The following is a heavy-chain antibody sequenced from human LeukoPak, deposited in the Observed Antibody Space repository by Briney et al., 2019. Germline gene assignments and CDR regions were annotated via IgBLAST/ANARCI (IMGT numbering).Heavy chain of an antibody. CDR1: GFTFSSCW. D-gene: IGHD2-8*01. V-gene: IGHV3-7*04. Sequence: GGSLRLSCAASGFTFSSCWMSWVRQAPGKGLEWVANIKQDGSEHYYVDSVKGRFTISRDNAKNSLYLQMNSLRAEDTAVYYCARDAYTNTRRYDHWGQGTLVTVSS. J-gene: IGHJ4*02. CDR2: IKQDGSEH. CDR3: ARDAYTNTRRYDH.